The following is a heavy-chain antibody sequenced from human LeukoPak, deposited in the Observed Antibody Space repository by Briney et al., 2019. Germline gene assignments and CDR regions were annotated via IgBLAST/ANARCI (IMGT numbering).Heavy chain of an antibody. V-gene: IGHV4-34*01. CDR3: ARSQLYGSGSYQGRWFDP. Sequence: SETLPLTCAVYGVSFRCYYWSWIRQPPGKGLEGIGEINHSGSTNYNPSLKSRVTISVDTSKKQFSLKLSSVTAADTAVYYCARSQLYGSGSYQGRWFDPWGQGTLVTVSS. CDR2: INHSGST. D-gene: IGHD3-10*01. CDR1: GVSFRCYY. J-gene: IGHJ5*02.